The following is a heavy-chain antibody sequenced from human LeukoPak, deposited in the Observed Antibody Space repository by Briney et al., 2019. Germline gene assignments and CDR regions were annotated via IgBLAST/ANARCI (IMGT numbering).Heavy chain of an antibody. CDR3: ARDDYGETFDY. CDR1: GFTFSNYA. Sequence: GGSLRLSCAASGFTFSNYAMSWVRQAPGKGLEWVSGISAGGGSTYYADSVKGRFTISRDNSKNTLYLQMNSLRAEDTAVYYCARDDYGETFDYWGQGPLVPVSS. J-gene: IGHJ4*02. D-gene: IGHD4-17*01. CDR2: ISAGGGST. V-gene: IGHV3-23*01.